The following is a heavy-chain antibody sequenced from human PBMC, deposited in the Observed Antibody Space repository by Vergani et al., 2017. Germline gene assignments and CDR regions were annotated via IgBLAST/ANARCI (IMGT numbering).Heavy chain of an antibody. CDR2: INNDGHT. V-gene: IGHV4-34*02. J-gene: IGHJ4*02. Sequence: QVQLQQWGAGVVKPSGTLSLTCAVFGESFSSFYWSWIRQPPGKGLVWIGEINNDGHTNYNPSLERRVTVSSDTAKNQFSLNLMSVTAADTAMYYCAVRPRGNLVGGEIVTKRTFDYWSQGSLVTVSS. CDR1: GESFSSFY. D-gene: IGHD3-10*01. CDR3: AVRPRGNLVGGEIVTKRTFDY.